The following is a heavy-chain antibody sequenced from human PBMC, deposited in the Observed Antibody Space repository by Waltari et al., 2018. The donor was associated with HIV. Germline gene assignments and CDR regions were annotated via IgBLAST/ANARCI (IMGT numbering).Heavy chain of an antibody. CDR3: ARGVPYSNFDY. CDR1: GRPLSGYY. J-gene: IGHJ4*02. D-gene: IGHD6-13*01. Sequence: QVQLQQWGAGPLTPSATLSPTCPVHGRPLSGYYSSWSRQPPGTRQESLAEIRQAPRKGLDWIEEINHSASTNYNPSLKSRVTISVDTSKNQFSLKLSSVTAADTAVYYCARGVPYSNFDYWGQGTLVTVSS. V-gene: IGHV4-34*01. CDR2: INHSAST.